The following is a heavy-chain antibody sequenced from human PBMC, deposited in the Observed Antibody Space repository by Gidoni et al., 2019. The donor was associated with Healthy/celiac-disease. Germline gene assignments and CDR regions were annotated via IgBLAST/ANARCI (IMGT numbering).Heavy chain of an antibody. CDR3: ARATSGSYHY. D-gene: IGHD1-26*01. J-gene: IGHJ4*02. CDR1: GGSISSGGYY. CDR2: IYYSGRT. V-gene: IGHV4-31*03. Sequence: QMQLQASGPGLVQPPQTPSLPCTVSGGSISSGGYYWSWIRQHPGTGLEWIGYIYYSGRTYYNPSLKSRVTVSVDTSKNQFSLKLSSVTAADTAVYYCARATSGSYHYWGQGTLVTVSS.